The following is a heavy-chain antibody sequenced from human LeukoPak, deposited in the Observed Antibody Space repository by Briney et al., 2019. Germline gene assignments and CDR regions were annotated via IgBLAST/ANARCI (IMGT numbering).Heavy chain of an antibody. V-gene: IGHV1-18*01. CDR3: ASGASPYYYYGMDV. CDR1: GYTFTSYG. J-gene: IGHJ6*02. Sequence: ASVKVSXKASGYTFTSYGISWVRQAPGQGLEWMGWISAYNGNTNYAQKLQGRVTMTTDTSTSTAYMELRSLRSDDTAVYYCASGASPYYYYGMDVWGQGTTVTVSS. D-gene: IGHD4/OR15-4a*01. CDR2: ISAYNGNT.